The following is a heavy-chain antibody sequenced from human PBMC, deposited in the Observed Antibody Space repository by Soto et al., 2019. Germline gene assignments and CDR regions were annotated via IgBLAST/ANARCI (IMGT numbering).Heavy chain of an antibody. V-gene: IGHV3-23*01. CDR1: GFTFSSYA. CDR2: VSIGGST. Sequence: DVQLLASGGGLVQPEGSLRLSCAASGFTFSSYAMGWVRQGPGKGLKWVAVVSIGGSTHYADSVRGRFTISRDNSRNTLSLQMNSLTAEDTAVYFCAKRRGAGGHFDYWGQGALVTVSS. CDR3: AKRRGAGGHFDY. D-gene: IGHD2-15*01. J-gene: IGHJ4*02.